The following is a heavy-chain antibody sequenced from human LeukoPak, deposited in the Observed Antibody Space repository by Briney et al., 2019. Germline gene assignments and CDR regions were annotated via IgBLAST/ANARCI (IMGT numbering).Heavy chain of an antibody. J-gene: IGHJ4*02. Sequence: SETLSLTCAVYGGSFSGYYWSWIRQPPGKGLEWIGEINHSGSTNYNPSLKSRVTISVDTSKNQFSLKLSSVTAADTAVYYCARGVGYYWSNEPYYFDYWGQGTLVTVSS. CDR2: INHSGST. V-gene: IGHV4-34*01. CDR3: ARGVGYYWSNEPYYFDY. D-gene: IGHD3-22*01. CDR1: GGSFSGYY.